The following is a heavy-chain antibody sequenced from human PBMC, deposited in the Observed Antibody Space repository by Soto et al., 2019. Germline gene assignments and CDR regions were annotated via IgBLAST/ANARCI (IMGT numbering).Heavy chain of an antibody. CDR3: ARCYGSGSYYRRYGMDV. CDR2: INHSGST. Sequence: QVQLQQWGAGLLKPSETLSLTCAVYGGSFSGYYWSWIRQPPGKGLEWIGEINHSGSTNYNPSLNSRVTISVDTSKNQFSLKLSSVTAADTAVYYCARCYGSGSYYRRYGMDVWGQGTTVTVSS. D-gene: IGHD3-10*01. CDR1: GGSFSGYY. V-gene: IGHV4-34*01. J-gene: IGHJ6*02.